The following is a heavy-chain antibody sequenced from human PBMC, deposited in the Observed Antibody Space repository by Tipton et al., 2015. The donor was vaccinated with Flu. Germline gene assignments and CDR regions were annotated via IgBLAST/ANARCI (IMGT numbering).Heavy chain of an antibody. V-gene: IGHV1-2*02. J-gene: IGHJ4*02. CDR3: ARGGDMDSGYVLYDY. CDR2: INPNSGGT. D-gene: IGHD5-12*01. CDR1: GYTFTGYY. Sequence: QSGPEVKKPGASVKVSCKASGYTFTGYYMHWVRQAPGQGLEWMGWINPNSGGTNYAQKFQGRVTMTRDTPISTAYMELSRLRSDDTAVYYCARGGDMDSGYVLYDYWGQGTLVTVSS.